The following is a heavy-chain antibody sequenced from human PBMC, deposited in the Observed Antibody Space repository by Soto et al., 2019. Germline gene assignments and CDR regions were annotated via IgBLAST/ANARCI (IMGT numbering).Heavy chain of an antibody. CDR2: ISGSGGST. V-gene: IGHV3-23*01. D-gene: IGHD2-2*01. CDR1: GFTFRSYA. J-gene: IGHJ6*02. Sequence: EVQLLESGGCLVQPGGSLRLSCAASGFTFRSYAMSWVRQAPGKGLEWVSAISGSGGSTYYADSVKGRFTIFRDNSKNTLYLQMNSLRAEDTAVYYCAKSRIPGRKNYYYGMDVWGQGTTVTVSS. CDR3: AKSRIPGRKNYYYGMDV.